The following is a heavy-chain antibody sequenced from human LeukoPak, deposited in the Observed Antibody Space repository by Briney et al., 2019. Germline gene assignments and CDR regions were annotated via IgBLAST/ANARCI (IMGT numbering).Heavy chain of an antibody. J-gene: IGHJ4*02. CDR1: GFTFSSYA. Sequence: GGSLRLSCAASGFTFSSYAMSWVRQAPGKGLEWVSAISGSGGSTYYADSVKGRFTISRDNSKNTPYLQMNSLRAEDTAVYYCAKDGYYVLRFLEWLLNWGQGTLVTVS. D-gene: IGHD3-3*01. V-gene: IGHV3-23*01. CDR3: AKDGYYVLRFLEWLLN. CDR2: ISGSGGST.